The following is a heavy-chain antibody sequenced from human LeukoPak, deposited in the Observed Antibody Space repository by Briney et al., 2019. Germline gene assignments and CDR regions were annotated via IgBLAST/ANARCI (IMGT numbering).Heavy chain of an antibody. Sequence: GGSLRLSCAASGFTFSSYWMSWVRQAPGRGLEWVANIEQDGSEKYYVDSVKGRFTISRDNAKNSLYLQMNSLRAEDTAVYYCARDSPYYDFWSGYYEARRQYYFDYWGQGTLVTVSS. J-gene: IGHJ4*02. CDR3: ARDSPYYDFWSGYYEARRQYYFDY. CDR1: GFTFSSYW. V-gene: IGHV3-7*01. D-gene: IGHD3-3*01. CDR2: IEQDGSEK.